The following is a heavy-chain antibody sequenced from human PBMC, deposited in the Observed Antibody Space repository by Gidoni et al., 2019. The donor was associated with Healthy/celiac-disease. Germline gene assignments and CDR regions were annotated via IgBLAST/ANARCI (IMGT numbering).Heavy chain of an antibody. CDR1: GFTFSSYA. Sequence: EVQLLESGGGLVQPGGSLRLSCAASGFTFSSYAMRWVRQAPGKGLEWVSAISGSGGSTYYADSVKGRFTISRDNSKNTLYLQMNSLRAEDTAVYYCAKDRLMITFGGVMETDAFDIWGQGTMVTVSS. CDR3: AKDRLMITFGGVMETDAFDI. J-gene: IGHJ3*02. CDR2: ISGSGGST. D-gene: IGHD3-16*01. V-gene: IGHV3-23*01.